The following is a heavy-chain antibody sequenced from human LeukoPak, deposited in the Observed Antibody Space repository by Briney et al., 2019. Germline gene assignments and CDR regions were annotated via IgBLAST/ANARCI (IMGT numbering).Heavy chain of an antibody. CDR2: ISFDGSDK. CDR1: GFTFNNYG. CDR3: AKDAISSLAVRRFDL. D-gene: IGHD6-6*01. J-gene: IGHJ4*02. Sequence: PGGSLRLSCAGSGFTFNNYGIHWVRQAPGKGLEWVAVISFDGSDKYYADSVKGRFTVSRDNSRNTLFLLMTSLRAEDSALYYCAKDAISSLAVRRFDLWGQGTLVTVSS. V-gene: IGHV3-30*18.